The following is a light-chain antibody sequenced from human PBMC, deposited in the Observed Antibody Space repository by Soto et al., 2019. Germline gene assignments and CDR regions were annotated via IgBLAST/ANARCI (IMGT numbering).Light chain of an antibody. V-gene: IGLV1-51*02. CDR1: SSNIGNNY. CDR3: GTWDITLSRNWV. CDR2: ENN. J-gene: IGLJ3*02. Sequence: QSVLTQPPSVSAAPGQKVTISCSGSSSNIGNNYVSWYQHLPGTAPKLLIYENNKRPSGIPDRFSCSKSGTSATLCITGLQTGDEADYYCGTWDITLSRNWVFGGGTKLTVL.